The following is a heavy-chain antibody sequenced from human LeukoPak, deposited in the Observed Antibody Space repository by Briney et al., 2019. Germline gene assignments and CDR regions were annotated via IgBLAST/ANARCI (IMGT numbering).Heavy chain of an antibody. CDR3: ARHCSSTSCYNYYGMDV. D-gene: IGHD2-2*02. CDR1: GGSISSSSYY. Sequence: SETLSLTCTVSGGSISSSSYYWGWIRQPPGKGLEWIGSIYYGGSTYYNPSLKSRVTISVDTSKNQFSLKLSSVTAADTAVYYCARHCSSTSCYNYYGMDVWGQGATVTVSS. V-gene: IGHV4-39*01. J-gene: IGHJ6*02. CDR2: IYYGGST.